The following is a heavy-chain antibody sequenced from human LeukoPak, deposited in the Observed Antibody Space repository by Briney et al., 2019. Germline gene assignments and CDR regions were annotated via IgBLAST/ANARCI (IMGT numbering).Heavy chain of an antibody. Sequence: GGSLRLSCAASGFTFSSYDMHWVRQATGKGLEWVSAIGTAGDTYYPGSVKGRFTISRENAKNSLYLQMNSLRAGDTAVYYCARDLSRGIAARTRGPWFDPWGQGTLVTVSS. CDR3: ARDLSRGIAARTRGPWFDP. J-gene: IGHJ5*02. D-gene: IGHD6-6*01. V-gene: IGHV3-13*01. CDR1: GFTFSSYD. CDR2: IGTAGDT.